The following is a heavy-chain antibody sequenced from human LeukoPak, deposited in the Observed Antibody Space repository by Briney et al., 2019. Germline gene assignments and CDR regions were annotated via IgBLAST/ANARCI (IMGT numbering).Heavy chain of an antibody. CDR3: ARSGYCSSTSCYHNYYMDV. Sequence: ASVKVSCKASGYTFTSYYMHWVRQAPGQGLEWMGIINPSGGSTSYAQKFQGRVTMTRDTSTGTVYMELSSLRSEDTAVYYCARSGYCSSTSCYHNYYMDVWGKGTTVTVSS. J-gene: IGHJ6*03. V-gene: IGHV1-46*01. CDR2: INPSGGST. D-gene: IGHD2-2*01. CDR1: GYTFTSYY.